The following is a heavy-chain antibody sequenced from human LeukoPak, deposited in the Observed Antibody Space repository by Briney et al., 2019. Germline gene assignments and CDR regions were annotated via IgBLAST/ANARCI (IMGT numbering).Heavy chain of an antibody. D-gene: IGHD1-1*01. V-gene: IGHV1-18*01. Sequence: ASVKVSCKASGYTFTSYGISWVRQAPGQGLEWMGWISAYNGNTNYAQKLQGRVTMTTDTSTSTAYMELRSLRSDDTAVYYCARDKRWDYYYYYMDVWGKGTTVTVSS. CDR2: ISAYNGNT. CDR1: GYTFTSYG. J-gene: IGHJ6*03. CDR3: ARDKRWDYYYYYMDV.